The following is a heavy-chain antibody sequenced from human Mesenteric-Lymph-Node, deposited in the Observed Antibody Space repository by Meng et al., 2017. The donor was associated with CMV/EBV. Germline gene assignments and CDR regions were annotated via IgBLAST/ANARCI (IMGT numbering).Heavy chain of an antibody. D-gene: IGHD6-13*01. V-gene: IGHV3-23*03. CDR1: GFTVSSNY. CDR2: IYSGGSST. J-gene: IGHJ5*02. CDR3: AKGGIAAKGFDP. Sequence: GGSLRLSCAASGFTVSSNYMSWVRQAPGKGLEWVSVIYSGGSSTYYADSVKGRFTISRDNSKNTLYLQMNSLRAEDTAVYYCAKGGIAAKGFDPWGQGTLVTVSS.